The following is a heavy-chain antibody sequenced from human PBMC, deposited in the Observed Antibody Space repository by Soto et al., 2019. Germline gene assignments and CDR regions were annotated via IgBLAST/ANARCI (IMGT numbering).Heavy chain of an antibody. D-gene: IGHD3-9*01. CDR3: ASRHNFDWLGHYYYYYGMDV. Sequence: SETLSLTCAVYGGSFSGYYWSWIRQPPGKGLEWIGEINHSGSTNYNPSLKSRVTISLDTSKNQFSLKLSSVTAADTAVYYCASRHNFDWLGHYYYYYGMDVWGQGTTVTVSS. CDR2: INHSGST. V-gene: IGHV4-34*01. CDR1: GGSFSGYY. J-gene: IGHJ6*02.